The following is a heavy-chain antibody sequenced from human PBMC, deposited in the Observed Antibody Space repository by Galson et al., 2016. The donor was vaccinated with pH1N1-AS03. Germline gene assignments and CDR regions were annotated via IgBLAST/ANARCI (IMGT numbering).Heavy chain of an antibody. D-gene: IGHD2-8*01. CDR3: FEINNG. V-gene: IGHV3-7*01. J-gene: IGHJ4*02. Sequence: SLRLSCAASGFTFNRSWMNWVRQAPGKGLEWVANIKQVGSEKYYVDSVKGRFTISRDNAKNSLYLQMNSLRAEDTAVYYCFEINNGGGQGTLVTVSS. CDR1: GFTFNRSW. CDR2: IKQVGSEK.